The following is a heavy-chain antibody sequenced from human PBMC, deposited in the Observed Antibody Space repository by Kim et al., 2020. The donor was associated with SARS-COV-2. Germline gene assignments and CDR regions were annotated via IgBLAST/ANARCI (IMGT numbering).Heavy chain of an antibody. CDR1: GFTFSSYA. CDR2: ISGSGGST. J-gene: IGHJ4*02. CDR3: AKDRGGYSSGWYKGGYYFDY. V-gene: IGHV3-23*01. Sequence: GGSLRLSCAASGFTFSSYAISWVRQAPGKGLEWVSAISGSGGSTYFADSVKGRFTISRDSSKNTLYLQMNSLRAEDTAVYYCAKDRGGYSSGWYKGGYYFDYWGQGTLVTVSS. D-gene: IGHD6-19*01.